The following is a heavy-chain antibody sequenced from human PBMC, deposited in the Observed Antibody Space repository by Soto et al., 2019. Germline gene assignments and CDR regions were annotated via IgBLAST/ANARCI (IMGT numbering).Heavy chain of an antibody. CDR2: IVVGSGNT. D-gene: IGHD3-22*01. V-gene: IGHV1-58*01. Sequence: SVKVSCKASGFTFTSSAVRWVRQARGQRLEWIGWIVVGSGNTNYAQKFQERVTITRDMSTSTAYMELSSLRSEDTAVYYCAAAVSGYYDSSGYYYPISFDYWGQGTLVTVSS. CDR1: GFTFTSSA. CDR3: AAAVSGYYDSSGYYYPISFDY. J-gene: IGHJ4*02.